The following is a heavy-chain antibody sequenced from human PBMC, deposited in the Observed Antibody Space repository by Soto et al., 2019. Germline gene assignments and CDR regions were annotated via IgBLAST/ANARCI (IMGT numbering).Heavy chain of an antibody. Sequence: QVQLQQWGAGLLKPSETLSLTCAVYGGFVSSGSYYWSWIRQPPGKGLEWIGEMSHSGGTHFNPSLKSRVTISVDTSKNQFSLKMSSVTAAATALYHCARVERGTATTVVDAFDIWGPGTMVTVSS. CDR3: ARVERGTATTVVDAFDI. J-gene: IGHJ3*02. CDR1: GGFVSSGSYY. D-gene: IGHD1-1*01. CDR2: MSHSGGT. V-gene: IGHV4-34*01.